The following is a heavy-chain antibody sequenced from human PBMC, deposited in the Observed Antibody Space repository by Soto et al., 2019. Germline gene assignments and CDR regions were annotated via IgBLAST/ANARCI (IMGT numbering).Heavy chain of an antibody. CDR1: GYTFTSYG. CDR2: ISAYTGNT. D-gene: IGHD4-17*01. V-gene: IGHV1-18*01. Sequence: QVQLVQSGAEVKKPGASVKVSCKASGYTFTSYGISWVRQAPGQGLEWMGWISAYTGNTNYAQKLQGSANITTDTATSTGYMALSSLRSDDTAGYYCARDLHGDPSCWGQGTLVTVSS. CDR3: ARDLHGDPSC. J-gene: IGHJ4*02.